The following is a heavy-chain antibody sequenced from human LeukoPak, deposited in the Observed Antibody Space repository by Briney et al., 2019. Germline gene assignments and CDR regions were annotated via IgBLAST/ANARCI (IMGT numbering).Heavy chain of an antibody. CDR1: GFTFSTYV. D-gene: IGHD2-8*01. V-gene: IGHV3-23*01. CDR2: ISGRRNST. Sequence: LGGSLRLSCAASGFTFSTYVMNWVRQAPGKGLEWVSSISGRRNSTYYADSVRGRFTISRDNSKNTLYLQMNSLRAEDTAVYYCVEGYCTNGVCATSVEFDYWGQGTLVTVSS. J-gene: IGHJ4*02. CDR3: VEGYCTNGVCATSVEFDY.